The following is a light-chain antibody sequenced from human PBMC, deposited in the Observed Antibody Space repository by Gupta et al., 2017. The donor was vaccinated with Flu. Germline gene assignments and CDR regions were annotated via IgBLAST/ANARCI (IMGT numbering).Light chain of an antibody. Sequence: DIQMTQSPSTLSAFVGDRVTITCRASQSISSWLAWYQEKPGTAPKLLIYGASSLEGGVPSRFSGSGSGTEFTLTISSLQPDDVATYYCQHYHSYPLTFGGGTKVEIK. CDR3: QHYHSYPLT. V-gene: IGKV1-5*03. CDR2: GAS. CDR1: QSISSW. J-gene: IGKJ4*01.